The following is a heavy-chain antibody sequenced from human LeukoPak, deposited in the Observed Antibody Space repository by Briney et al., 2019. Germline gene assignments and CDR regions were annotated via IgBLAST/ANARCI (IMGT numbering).Heavy chain of an antibody. D-gene: IGHD3-3*01. V-gene: IGHV4-34*01. Sequence: PSETLSLTCAVYGGSFSGYYWSWLRQPPGKGLEWIGNIDYSGTTHYNPSLKSRVTISIDTSKKQFSLKLSSVTAADTAVYYCARDRVFEGAIGDYWGQGILVTVSS. CDR1: GGSFSGYY. CDR2: IDYSGTT. J-gene: IGHJ4*02. CDR3: ARDRVFEGAIGDY.